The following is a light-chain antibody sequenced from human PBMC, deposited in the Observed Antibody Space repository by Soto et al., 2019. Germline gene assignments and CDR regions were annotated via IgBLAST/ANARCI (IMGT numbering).Light chain of an antibody. CDR1: QSISGG. Sequence: EIKLTQSPLTLSVSPGERATLSCRASQSISGGLAWYQHKPGQSPRLLIYGASTRAPGIPGRFTTSGSGTDFTLTITNLQSEDSAVYHCQQYNDWPPSYTFGQGTKLEIK. CDR2: GAS. CDR3: QQYNDWPPSYT. V-gene: IGKV3-15*01. J-gene: IGKJ2*01.